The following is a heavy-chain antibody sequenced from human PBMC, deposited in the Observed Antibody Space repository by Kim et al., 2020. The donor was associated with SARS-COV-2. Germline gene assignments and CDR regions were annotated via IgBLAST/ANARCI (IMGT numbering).Heavy chain of an antibody. Sequence: GGSLRLSCAASGFTFSSYGMHWVRQAPGKGLEWVAVISYDGSNKYYADSVKGRFTISRDNSKNTLYLQMNSLRAEDTAVYYCARDQSGWVVPAAPSGYWGQGTLVTVSS. CDR3: ARDQSGWVVPAAPSGY. CDR2: ISYDGSNK. V-gene: IGHV3-33*05. D-gene: IGHD2-2*01. J-gene: IGHJ4*02. CDR1: GFTFSSYG.